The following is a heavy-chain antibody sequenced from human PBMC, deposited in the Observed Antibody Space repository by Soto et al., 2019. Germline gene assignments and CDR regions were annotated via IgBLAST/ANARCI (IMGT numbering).Heavy chain of an antibody. CDR2: IYPGDSDT. V-gene: IGHV5-51*01. Sequence: PGESLQISCKGSGYSFTSYCICWVRQMPGKGLELMGIIYPGDSDTRYSPSFQGQVTISADKSISTAYLQWSSLKASDTAMYYCARTAAAGKYYYGMDVWGQGTTVTVSS. CDR1: GYSFTSYC. CDR3: ARTAAAGKYYYGMDV. J-gene: IGHJ6*02. D-gene: IGHD6-13*01.